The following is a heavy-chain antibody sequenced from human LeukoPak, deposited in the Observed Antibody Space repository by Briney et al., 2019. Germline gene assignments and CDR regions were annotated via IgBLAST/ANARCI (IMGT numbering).Heavy chain of an antibody. Sequence: GGSLRLSCAASGFTFSDYYMSWIRQAPGKGLEWVSYISSSGSTIYYADSVKGRFTISRDNAKNSLYLQMNSLRAEDTAVYYCARDHRGYSYGYRYYYYMDVWGKGTTVTISS. D-gene: IGHD5-18*01. J-gene: IGHJ6*03. CDR2: ISSSGSTI. CDR3: ARDHRGYSYGYRYYYYMDV. CDR1: GFTFSDYY. V-gene: IGHV3-11*01.